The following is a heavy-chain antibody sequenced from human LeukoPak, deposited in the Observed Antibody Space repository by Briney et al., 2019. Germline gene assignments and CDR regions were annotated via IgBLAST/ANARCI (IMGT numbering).Heavy chain of an antibody. Sequence: AGGSLRLSCAASGFTFNSYSMNWVRQAPGKGLEWVSSISSSSSYIYYADSVKGRFTISRDNAKNSLYLQMNSLRAEDTAVYYCARDFPSYQLLIYAGYYYYGMDVWGRGTTVTVSS. J-gene: IGHJ6*02. D-gene: IGHD2-2*01. CDR3: ARDFPSYQLLIYAGYYYYGMDV. CDR1: GFTFNSYS. V-gene: IGHV3-21*01. CDR2: ISSSSSYI.